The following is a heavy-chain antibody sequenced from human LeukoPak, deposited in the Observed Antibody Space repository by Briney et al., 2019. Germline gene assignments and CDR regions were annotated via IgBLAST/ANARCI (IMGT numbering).Heavy chain of an antibody. CDR2: ISAYNGNT. J-gene: IGHJ4*02. Sequence: ASVKVSCKASGYTFTSYGISWVRQAPGQGLEWMGWISAYNGNTHYAQKFQGRVTMTRDMSTSTVYMELSSLRSEDTAVYYCAREEWDYCTNGVCYQAFDYWGQGTLVTVSS. D-gene: IGHD2-8*01. V-gene: IGHV1-18*01. CDR1: GYTFTSYG. CDR3: AREEWDYCTNGVCYQAFDY.